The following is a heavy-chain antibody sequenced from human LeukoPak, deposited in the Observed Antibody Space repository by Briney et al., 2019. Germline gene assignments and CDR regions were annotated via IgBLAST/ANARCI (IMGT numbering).Heavy chain of an antibody. D-gene: IGHD3-22*01. V-gene: IGHV1-3*01. CDR2: ISGGTENT. CDR3: AKDNYHESGGYYYYFDY. J-gene: IGHJ4*02. CDR1: GYRFTSEA. Sequence: GASVKVSCRASGYRFTSEAIHWVRQAPGQSPEWMGWISGGTENTKYSEKFQDRVTITRDTSASTVYMELSGLKFEDTAVYYCAKDNYHESGGYYYYFDYWGQGTLVTVSS.